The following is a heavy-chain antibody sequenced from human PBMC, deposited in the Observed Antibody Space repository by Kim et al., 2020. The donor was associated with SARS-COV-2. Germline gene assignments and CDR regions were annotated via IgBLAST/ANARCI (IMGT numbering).Heavy chain of an antibody. CDR1: GFTFTSSA. D-gene: IGHD6-13*01. CDR3: AASPSIAAAGTRTDYFDN. J-gene: IGHJ4*03. CDR2: IVVGSGNT. Sequence: SVKVSCKASGFTFTSSAVQWVRQARGQRLEWIGWIVVGSGNTNYAQKLQERVTITRDMSTSTAYMELSSLRSEDTAVYYCAASPSIAAAGTRTDYFDNWGHRTLFSLSS. V-gene: IGHV1-58*01.